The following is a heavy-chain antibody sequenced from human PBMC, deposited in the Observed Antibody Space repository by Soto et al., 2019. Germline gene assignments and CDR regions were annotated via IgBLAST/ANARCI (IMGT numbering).Heavy chain of an antibody. Sequence: GGTLRLSCAASGFTFSSYWRHCVRQAPGKGLVWVSRINSDGSSTSYADSEKGRFTISRDNDKNTLYLRMNSLRAEDTAVYYCARDMKYYDILTGYWVSGLYYYYGMDVWGQGTMVTVSS. D-gene: IGHD3-9*01. CDR2: INSDGSST. J-gene: IGHJ6*02. CDR3: ARDMKYYDILTGYWVSGLYYYYGMDV. V-gene: IGHV3-74*01. CDR1: GFTFSSYW.